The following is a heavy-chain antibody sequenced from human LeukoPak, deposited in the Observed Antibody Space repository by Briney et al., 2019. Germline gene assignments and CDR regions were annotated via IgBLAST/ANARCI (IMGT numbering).Heavy chain of an antibody. CDR1: GGSISSGSYS. CDR2: IYPRGST. J-gene: IGHJ4*02. D-gene: IGHD7-27*01. V-gene: IGHV4-30-2*01. CDR3: ARFSPRAMGNYLDF. Sequence: SETLSLTCAVSGGSISSGSYSWSWIRQPPGKGLEWIGYIYPRGSTYYNPSLKSRVILSLDKSANQFSLNLSSVTAADAAVYYCARFSPRAMGNYLDFWGQGTLVTVSS.